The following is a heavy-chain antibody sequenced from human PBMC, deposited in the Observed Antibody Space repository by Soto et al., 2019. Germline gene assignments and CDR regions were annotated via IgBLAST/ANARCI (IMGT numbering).Heavy chain of an antibody. V-gene: IGHV3-66*04. CDR3: ARHVGSYWYFDL. D-gene: IGHD1-26*01. J-gene: IGHJ2*01. CDR1: GFTVSNNY. Sequence: EVQLVESGGGLVQPGESLRLSCAASGFTVSNNYLGCVRQAPGKGLEWVSSIYIDGRTYYADFVRGRFTISTDSSKDTLHLQMNGLRVDDTAMYYCARHVGSYWYFDLWGRGTLVTVSS. CDR2: IYIDGRT.